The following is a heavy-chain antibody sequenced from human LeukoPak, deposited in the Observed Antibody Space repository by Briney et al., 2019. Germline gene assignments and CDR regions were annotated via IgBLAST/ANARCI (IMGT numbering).Heavy chain of an antibody. Sequence: SETLSLTCTVYGGSFGGYYWNWIRQPPGKGLEWIGEINHLGSTNYNPSLKSRVTISADMSKNQFSPKLNSVTAPDTAVYYCASAELDYSFDYWGQGTLVTVSS. CDR2: INHLGST. V-gene: IGHV4-34*01. CDR1: GGSFGGYY. D-gene: IGHD4-11*01. J-gene: IGHJ4*02. CDR3: ASAELDYSFDY.